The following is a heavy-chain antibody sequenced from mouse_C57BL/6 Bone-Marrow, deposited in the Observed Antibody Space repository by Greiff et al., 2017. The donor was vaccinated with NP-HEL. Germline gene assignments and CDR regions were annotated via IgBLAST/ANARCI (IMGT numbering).Heavy chain of an antibody. CDR1: GFSIKDDY. Sequence: EVQLQQSGAELVRPGASVKLSCTASGFSIKDDYMHWVKQRPEQGLEWIGWIDPENGDTEYASKFQGKATITADTSSNTAYLQLSSLTSEDTAVYYCTTFYDGYSDFDYWGQGTTLTVSS. CDR3: TTFYDGYSDFDY. V-gene: IGHV14-4*01. CDR2: IDPENGDT. J-gene: IGHJ2*01. D-gene: IGHD2-3*01.